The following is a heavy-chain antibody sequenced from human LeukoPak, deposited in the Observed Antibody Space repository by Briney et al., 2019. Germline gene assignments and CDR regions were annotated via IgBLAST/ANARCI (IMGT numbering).Heavy chain of an antibody. CDR3: ARGHDFWSGYSFDP. V-gene: IGHV1-2*02. Sequence: ASVKVSCKASGYTFTGYYMHWVRQAPGQGLEWMGWINPNSGGTNYAQKFQGRVTMTRDTPISTAYMELSRLRSDDTAVYYCARGHDFWSGYSFDPWGQGTLVTVSS. CDR1: GYTFTGYY. D-gene: IGHD3-3*01. J-gene: IGHJ5*02. CDR2: INPNSGGT.